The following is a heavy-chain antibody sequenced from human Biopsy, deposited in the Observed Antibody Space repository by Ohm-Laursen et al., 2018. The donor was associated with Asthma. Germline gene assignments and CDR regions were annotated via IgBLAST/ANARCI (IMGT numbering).Heavy chain of an antibody. Sequence: RSLRLSCAASGFTFSSYGMHWVRQAPGKGLERVAVIWYDGSNKYYADSVKGRFTISRDNSKNTLYLQMNSLRAEDTAVYYCARGGLGYCSSTSCYQNYYYGMDVWGQGTTVTVSS. J-gene: IGHJ6*02. CDR1: GFTFSSYG. CDR3: ARGGLGYCSSTSCYQNYYYGMDV. D-gene: IGHD2-2*01. CDR2: IWYDGSNK. V-gene: IGHV3-33*01.